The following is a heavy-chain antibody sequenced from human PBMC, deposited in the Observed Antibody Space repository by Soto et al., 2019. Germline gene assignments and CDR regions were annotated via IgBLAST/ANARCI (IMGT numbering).Heavy chain of an antibody. CDR2: INHSGST. CDR1: CGSSSGYY. V-gene: IGHV4-34*01. D-gene: IGHD2-21*02. CDR3: ARDLWGYCGTDCYPLDV. Sequence: SETLSLTCAVYCGSSSGYYWSWIRQPPGKGLEWIGEINHSGSTNYNPSLKSRVTMSVDTSKNQFSLKLNSVTAADTAVYYCARDLWGYCGTDCYPLDVWGQGTTVT. J-gene: IGHJ6*02.